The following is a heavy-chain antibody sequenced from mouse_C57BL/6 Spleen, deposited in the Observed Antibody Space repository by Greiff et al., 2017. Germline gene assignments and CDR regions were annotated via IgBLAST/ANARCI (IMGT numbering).Heavy chain of an antibody. Sequence: LQQPGTELVKPGASVRLSCKASGYTFTSYWMHWVKQRPGQGLEWIGNINPSNGGTNYNEKFKRKATMTVDKSSSTAYMQLSSLTSEDSAVYYCARSLYYSNYSWFAYWGQGTLVTVSA. CDR1: GYTFTSYW. CDR2: INPSNGGT. CDR3: ARSLYYSNYSWFAY. V-gene: IGHV1-53*01. J-gene: IGHJ3*01. D-gene: IGHD2-5*01.